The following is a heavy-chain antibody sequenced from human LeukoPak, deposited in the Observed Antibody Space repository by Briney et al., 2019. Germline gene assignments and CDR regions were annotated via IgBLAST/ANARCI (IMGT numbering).Heavy chain of an antibody. CDR3: AKVYSGYYDSSGYYGNWFDP. CDR2: ISSGGTYI. CDR1: GFSFRSYS. D-gene: IGHD3-22*01. Sequence: GGSLRLSCAASGFSFRSYSMNWVRQAPGKGLEWVSSISSGGTYIYQPDSVRGRFTISRDNAKNSLNLQMNSLRAGDTAVYYCAKVYSGYYDSSGYYGNWFDPWGQGTLVTVSS. V-gene: IGHV3-21*04. J-gene: IGHJ5*02.